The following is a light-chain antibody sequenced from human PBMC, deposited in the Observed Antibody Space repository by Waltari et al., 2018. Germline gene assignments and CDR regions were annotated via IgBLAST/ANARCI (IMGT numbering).Light chain of an antibody. Sequence: SYELTQPPSVSVSPGKTASITCSGTELGDKYSCWYQQKPGQSPILVIYQDTKRPSGIPARFSGSNSGNTATLTISGTQTMDEADYYCQAWDSSTVVFGGGTKLTVL. J-gene: IGLJ3*02. CDR2: QDT. CDR3: QAWDSSTVV. V-gene: IGLV3-1*01. CDR1: ELGDKY.